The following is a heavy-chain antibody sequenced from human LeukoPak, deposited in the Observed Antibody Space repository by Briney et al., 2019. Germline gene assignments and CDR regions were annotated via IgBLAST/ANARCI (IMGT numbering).Heavy chain of an antibody. CDR2: IWYDGSNK. D-gene: IGHD3-22*01. Sequence: GRSLRLSCAASRLTFSSYGMHWVRQAPGKGLEWVAVIWYDGSNKYYADSVKGRFTISRDNSKNTLYLQMNSLRAEDTAVYYCARENYDSSGYYYFDYWGQGTLVTVSS. CDR1: RLTFSSYG. V-gene: IGHV3-33*01. CDR3: ARENYDSSGYYYFDY. J-gene: IGHJ4*02.